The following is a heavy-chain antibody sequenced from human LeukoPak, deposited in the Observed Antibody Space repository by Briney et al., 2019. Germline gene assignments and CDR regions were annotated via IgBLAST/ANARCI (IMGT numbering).Heavy chain of an antibody. V-gene: IGHV1-2*02. CDR3: ARDKGVWFGESPYGMDV. CDR2: INPNSGGT. D-gene: IGHD3-10*01. Sequence: ASVKVSCKASGYTFTGYYMHWVRQAPGQGLEWMGWINPNSGGTNYAQKFQGRVTMTRDTSISTAYMELSRLRSDDTAVYYCARDKGVWFGESPYGMDVWGQGTTVTVSS. CDR1: GYTFTGYY. J-gene: IGHJ6*02.